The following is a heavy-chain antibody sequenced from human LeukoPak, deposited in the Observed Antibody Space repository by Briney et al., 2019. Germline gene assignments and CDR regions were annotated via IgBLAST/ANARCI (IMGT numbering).Heavy chain of an antibody. J-gene: IGHJ6*03. Sequence: QPGGSLRLSCAASGFTFSSYWMSWVRQAPGEGLEWVANIKQDGSEKYYVDSVKGRFTISRDNSKNTLYLQMNSLRAEDTAVYYCARPGYSGYDYSYYYYMDVWGKGTTVTVSS. CDR2: IKQDGSEK. CDR1: GFTFSSYW. V-gene: IGHV3-7*01. D-gene: IGHD5-12*01. CDR3: ARPGYSGYDYSYYYYMDV.